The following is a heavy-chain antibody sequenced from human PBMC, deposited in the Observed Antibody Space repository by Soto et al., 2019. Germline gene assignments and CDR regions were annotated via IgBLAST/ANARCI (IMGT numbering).Heavy chain of an antibody. J-gene: IGHJ3*01. CDR1: GFTLSMSA. Sequence: GGTLRLSCASSGFTLSMSAVTWVRQAPGKGLEWVSYISDSGDRTYYADSVKGRFTISRDRSKNTVSLQMDSLRAEDTAVYYCARDRGIIVKAGDAFDVWGQGTKVP. D-gene: IGHD3-16*02. CDR2: ISDSGDRT. V-gene: IGHV3-23*01. CDR3: ARDRGIIVKAGDAFDV.